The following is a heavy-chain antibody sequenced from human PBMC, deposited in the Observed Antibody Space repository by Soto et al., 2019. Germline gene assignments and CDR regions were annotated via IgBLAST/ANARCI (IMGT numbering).Heavy chain of an antibody. CDR2: IYYSGST. CDR3: ARGLPAHYYMDV. CDR1: GGSVSSGSYY. V-gene: IGHV4-61*01. J-gene: IGHJ6*03. D-gene: IGHD2-2*01. Sequence: SETLSLTCTVSGGSVSSGSYYWSWIRQPPGKGLEWIGYIYYSGSTNSNPSLKSRVTISVDTSKNQFSLKLSSVTAADSAVYSCARGLPAHYYMDVWGKGTTVTVSS.